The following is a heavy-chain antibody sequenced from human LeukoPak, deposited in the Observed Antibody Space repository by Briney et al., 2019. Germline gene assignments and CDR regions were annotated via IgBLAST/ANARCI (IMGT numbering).Heavy chain of an antibody. Sequence: PSGTLSLTCTVSGGSISSYYWSWIRQPAGKGLEWIGRIYTSGSTNYNPSLKSRVTISVDKSKNQFSLKLSSVTAADTALYYCARGGAIVSWFDPWGQGTLVTVSS. CDR3: ARGGAIVSWFDP. CDR2: IYTSGST. D-gene: IGHD2/OR15-2a*01. V-gene: IGHV4-4*07. CDR1: GGSISSYY. J-gene: IGHJ5*02.